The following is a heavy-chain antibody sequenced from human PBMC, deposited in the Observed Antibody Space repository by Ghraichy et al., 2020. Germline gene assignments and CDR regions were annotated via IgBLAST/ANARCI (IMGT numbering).Heavy chain of an antibody. CDR2: TNQDGRQK. CDR1: GFTFSNSW. J-gene: IGHJ4*02. V-gene: IGHV3-7*03. D-gene: IGHD1-26*01. Sequence: GGSLRLSCAPSGFTFSNSWMIWVRQAPGKGLQWVANTNQDGRQKYHVDSVKGRFTISRDNAKNSLYLQMNSLRAEDTAVYYCVRETVDDSGSYSKGFDYWGQGTLVTVST. CDR3: VRETVDDSGSYSKGFDY.